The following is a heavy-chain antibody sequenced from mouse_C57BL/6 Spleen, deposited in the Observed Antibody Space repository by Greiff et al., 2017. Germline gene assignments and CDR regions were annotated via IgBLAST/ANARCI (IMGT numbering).Heavy chain of an antibody. CDR2: IYPGDGDT. CDR3: ARSKDYGSSFFAY. Sequence: LVESGAELVKPGASVKISCKASGYAFSSYWMNWVKQRPGKGLEWIGQIYPGDGDTNYNGKFKGKATLTADKSSSTAYMQLSRLTSEDSAVYFCARSKDYGSSFFAYWGQGTLVTVSA. J-gene: IGHJ3*01. V-gene: IGHV1-80*01. CDR1: GYAFSSYW. D-gene: IGHD1-1*01.